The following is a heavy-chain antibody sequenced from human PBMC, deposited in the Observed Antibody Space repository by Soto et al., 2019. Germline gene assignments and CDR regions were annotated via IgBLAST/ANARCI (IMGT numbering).Heavy chain of an antibody. Sequence: EVQLLESGGGLVQPGGSLRLSCAASGFSFSGYAMSWVRQAPGKGLEWVSAISGSGGNTYYADSVKGRFTISRDNPKNTLYLQMNSLRAEDTAVYYCAKERTSSGYFDYWGQGTLVTVSS. J-gene: IGHJ4*02. CDR3: AKERTSSGYFDY. V-gene: IGHV3-23*01. D-gene: IGHD3-22*01. CDR1: GFSFSGYA. CDR2: ISGSGGNT.